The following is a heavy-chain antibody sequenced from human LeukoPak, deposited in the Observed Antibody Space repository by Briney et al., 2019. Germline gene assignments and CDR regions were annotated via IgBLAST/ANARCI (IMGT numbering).Heavy chain of an antibody. CDR2: IRYDGSNK. CDR1: GFTFSSCG. D-gene: IGHD3-10*01. CDR3: ASTNGELLSSDY. Sequence: GGSLRLSCAASGFTFSSCGMHWVRQAPGKGLEWVAFIRYDGSNKYYADSVKGRFTISRDNSKNTLYLQMNSLRAEDTAVYYCASTNGELLSSDYWGQGTLVTVSS. J-gene: IGHJ4*02. V-gene: IGHV3-30*02.